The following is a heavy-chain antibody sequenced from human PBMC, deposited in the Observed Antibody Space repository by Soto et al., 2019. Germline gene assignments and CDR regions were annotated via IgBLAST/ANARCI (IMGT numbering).Heavy chain of an antibody. CDR1: GYTFTIYA. D-gene: IGHD6-13*01. Sequence: ASVKVSCKASGYTFTIYAMHWVRQAPGQRLEWMGWINAGNGNTKYSQKFQGRVTITRDTSASTAYMELSSLRSEDTAVYYCARHGSSRCYLYGFDIWGQGTMVTVSS. CDR3: ARHGSSRCYLYGFDI. CDR2: INAGNGNT. J-gene: IGHJ3*02. V-gene: IGHV1-3*01.